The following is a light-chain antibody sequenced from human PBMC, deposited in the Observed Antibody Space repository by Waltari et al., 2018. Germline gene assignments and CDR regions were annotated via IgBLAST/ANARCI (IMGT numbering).Light chain of an antibody. J-gene: IGKJ1*01. V-gene: IGKV3-11*01. Sequence: EIVLTQSPATLSLSRGDRATLSCRASQSVSSYLAWYQQKPGQAPMRLISDASNRATGIPARFSGSGSGTDFTLTISSLEPEDFAVYYCQQRSNWPRTFGQGTKVEIK. CDR3: QQRSNWPRT. CDR2: DAS. CDR1: QSVSSY.